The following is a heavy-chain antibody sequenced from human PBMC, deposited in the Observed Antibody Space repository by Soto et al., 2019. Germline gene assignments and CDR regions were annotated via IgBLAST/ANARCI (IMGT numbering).Heavy chain of an antibody. CDR1: GGSISDGAYY. D-gene: IGHD2-21*01. Sequence: QVQLQESGPGLVKPSQTLSLTCTVSGGSISDGAYYWSWIRQPPGKGLEWIGHIYDSGNTYNNPSLKSRLTISVDTSKNHFSLNLNSATAADTAVYYCASGLSCDKVDQWGQGTLVTVSS. V-gene: IGHV4-30-4*01. CDR3: ASGLSCDKVDQ. J-gene: IGHJ4*02. CDR2: IYDSGNT.